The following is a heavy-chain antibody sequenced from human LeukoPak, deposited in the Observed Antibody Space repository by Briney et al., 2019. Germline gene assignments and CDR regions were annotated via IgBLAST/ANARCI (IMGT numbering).Heavy chain of an antibody. Sequence: PSETLSLTCAVYGGSFSGYYWSWIRQPPGKGLEWIGEINHSGSTNYNPSLKSRVTISVDTSKNQFFLKLSSVTAADTAVYYCARGGYYDSSSYKRYWGQGTLVTVSS. CDR2: INHSGST. CDR3: ARGGYYDSSSYKRY. V-gene: IGHV4-34*01. D-gene: IGHD3-22*01. CDR1: GGSFSGYY. J-gene: IGHJ4*02.